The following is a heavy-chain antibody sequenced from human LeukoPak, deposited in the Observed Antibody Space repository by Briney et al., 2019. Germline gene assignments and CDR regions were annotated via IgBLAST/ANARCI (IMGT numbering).Heavy chain of an antibody. CDR2: IYHSGST. J-gene: IGHJ4*02. CDR1: GGSISSSSYY. CDR3: RRAYYDYVWGSSYFDY. D-gene: IGHD3-16*01. V-gene: IGHV4-39*03. Sequence: SETLSLTCTVSGGSISSSSYYWGWIRQPPGKGLEWIGSIYHSGSTYYNPSLKSRVTISVDTSKNQFSLKLSSVTAADTAVYYCRRAYYDYVWGSSYFDYWGQGTLVTVSS.